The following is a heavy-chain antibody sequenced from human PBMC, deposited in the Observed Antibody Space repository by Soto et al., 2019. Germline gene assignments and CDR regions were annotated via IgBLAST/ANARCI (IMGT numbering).Heavy chain of an antibody. Sequence: GGSLRLSCTASGFTFGDYAMSWFRQAPGKGLEWVGFIRSKAYGGTTEYAASVKGRFTTSRDDSKSIAYLQMNSLKTEDTAVYYCTRFTYYDFWSGYPPRATPHYYMDVWGKGTTVTVSS. J-gene: IGHJ6*03. D-gene: IGHD3-3*01. V-gene: IGHV3-49*03. CDR3: TRFTYYDFWSGYPPRATPHYYMDV. CDR1: GFTFGDYA. CDR2: IRSKAYGGTT.